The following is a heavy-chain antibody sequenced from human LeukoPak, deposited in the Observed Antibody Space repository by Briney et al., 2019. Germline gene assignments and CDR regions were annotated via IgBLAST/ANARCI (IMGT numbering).Heavy chain of an antibody. CDR1: GYTFTSYG. V-gene: IGHV1-18*04. CDR3: ARAPDYYGSGSYYNPFHY. J-gene: IGHJ4*02. D-gene: IGHD3-10*01. CDR2: ISAYNGNT. Sequence: ASVKVSCKASGYTFTSYGISWVRQAPGQGLEWMGWISAYNGNTNYAQKLQGRVTMTTDTSTSTAYMELRSLRSDDTAVYYCARAPDYYGSGSYYNPFHYWGQGTLVTVSS.